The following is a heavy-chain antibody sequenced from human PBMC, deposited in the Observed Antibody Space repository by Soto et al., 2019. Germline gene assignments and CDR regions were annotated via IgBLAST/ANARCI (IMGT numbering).Heavy chain of an antibody. D-gene: IGHD1-1*01. V-gene: IGHV2-5*02. Sequence: QITLKESGPTLVKPTQTLTLTCTFSGFSLSTRGVGVGWIRQPPGKALEWLAVIYWDDDKRYSPSLKSRLTITKDTSKNKVALTVTDMDPVDTATYYCAHPDPGAGHFDYWGQGTLVTVSS. CDR2: IYWDDDK. CDR1: GFSLSTRGVG. CDR3: AHPDPGAGHFDY. J-gene: IGHJ4*02.